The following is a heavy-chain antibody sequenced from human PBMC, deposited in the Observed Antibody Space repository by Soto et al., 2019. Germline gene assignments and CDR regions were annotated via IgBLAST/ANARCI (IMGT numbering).Heavy chain of an antibody. CDR2: INAGNGNT. V-gene: IGHV1-3*01. D-gene: IGHD4-17*01. CDR3: AGDTAPSDV. Sequence: QVQLVQSGAEVKKPGASVKVSCKASGYTFTSYAMHWVRQAPGQRLEWMGWINAGNGNTKYSQKIQGRVTITRDTSASTAYMEPSSLSSEDPAVYYYAGDTAPSDVWGQGTTVTISS. J-gene: IGHJ6*02. CDR1: GYTFTSYA.